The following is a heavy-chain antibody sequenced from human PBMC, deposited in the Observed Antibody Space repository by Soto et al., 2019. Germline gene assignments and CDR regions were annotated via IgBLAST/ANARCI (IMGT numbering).Heavy chain of an antibody. CDR3: ARTGYSSGWYGH. J-gene: IGHJ4*02. D-gene: IGHD6-19*01. Sequence: QLLESGPGLVTPSETLSLTCTVSGGSISSSSYYWGWIRQPPGKGLEWIGSIYYSGSTYYNPSLKSRVTISVDTSKNQFSLKLSSVTAADTAVYYCARTGYSSGWYGHWGQGTLVTVSS. V-gene: IGHV4-39*01. CDR1: GGSISSSSYY. CDR2: IYYSGST.